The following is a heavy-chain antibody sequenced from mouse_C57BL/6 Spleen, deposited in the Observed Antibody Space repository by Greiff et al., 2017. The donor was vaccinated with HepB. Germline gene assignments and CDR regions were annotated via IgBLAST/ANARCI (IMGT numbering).Heavy chain of an antibody. Sequence: QVQLQPSGPELVKPGASVKLSCKASGYAFRSSWMNWVKQRPGKGLEWIGRIYPGDGDTNYKGKFKGKATLTADKSSSTAYMQLSSLTSEDSAVYFWAQSSSYGGDYFDYWGQGTTLTVSS. V-gene: IGHV1-82*01. CDR3: AQSSSYGGDYFDY. J-gene: IGHJ2*01. CDR2: IYPGDGDT. CDR1: GYAFRSSW. D-gene: IGHD1-1*01.